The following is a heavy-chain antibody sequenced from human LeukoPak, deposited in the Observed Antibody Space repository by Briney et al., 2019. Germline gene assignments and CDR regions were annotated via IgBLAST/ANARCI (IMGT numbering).Heavy chain of an antibody. CDR3: VRSLERFGTRDY. CDR1: GFIFGAYW. CDR2: IKQDGSEQ. J-gene: IGHJ4*02. D-gene: IGHD3-3*01. Sequence: GGSLRLSCAASGFIFGAYWMTWVRQAPGKGLEWVGNIKQDGSEQYYMDSVKGRFTISRDNAKKSLFLQMNSLTAEDTGLYYCVRSLERFGTRDYWGQGTLVNGSS. V-gene: IGHV3-7*01.